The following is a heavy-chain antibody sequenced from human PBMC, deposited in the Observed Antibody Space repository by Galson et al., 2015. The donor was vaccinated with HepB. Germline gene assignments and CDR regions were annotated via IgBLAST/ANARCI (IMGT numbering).Heavy chain of an antibody. CDR3: AKYDSSGFDY. CDR2: IYYSGST. CDR1: GGSISSYY. Sequence: SLTCTVSGGSISSYYWSWIRQPPGKGLEWIGYIYYSGSTNYNPSLKSRVTISVDTSKNQFSLKLSSVTAADTAVYYCAKYDSSGFDYWGQEPWSPSPQ. D-gene: IGHD3-22*01. J-gene: IGHJ4*01. V-gene: IGHV4-59*01.